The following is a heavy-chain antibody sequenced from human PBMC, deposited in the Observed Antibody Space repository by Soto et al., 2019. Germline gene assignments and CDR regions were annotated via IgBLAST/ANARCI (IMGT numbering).Heavy chain of an antibody. CDR2: ISYDGSNK. V-gene: IGHV3-30*18. CDR1: GFTFSSYG. J-gene: IGHJ5*02. D-gene: IGHD6-19*01. Sequence: GGSLRLSCAASGFTFSSYGMHWVRQAPGKGLEWVAVISYDGSNKYYADSVKGRFTISRDNSKNTLYLQMNSLRAEDTAVYYCAKDLVRIAVGAPLFDPWAQRTLVTVSS. CDR3: AKDLVRIAVGAPLFDP.